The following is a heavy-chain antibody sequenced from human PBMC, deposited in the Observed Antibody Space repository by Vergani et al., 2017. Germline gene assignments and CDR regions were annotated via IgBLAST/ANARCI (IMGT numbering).Heavy chain of an antibody. CDR2: ISGSGGST. CDR3: ARDFNHRITMVRGAIPYGMDV. V-gene: IGHV3-23*01. Sequence: EVQLLESGGGLVQPGGSLRLSCAASGFTFSSYAMSWVRQAPGKGLEWVSAISGSGGSTYYADSVKGRFTISRDNSKNTLYLQMNSLRAEDTAVYYCARDFNHRITMVRGAIPYGMDVWGQGTTVTVSS. CDR1: GFTFSSYA. D-gene: IGHD3-10*01. J-gene: IGHJ6*02.